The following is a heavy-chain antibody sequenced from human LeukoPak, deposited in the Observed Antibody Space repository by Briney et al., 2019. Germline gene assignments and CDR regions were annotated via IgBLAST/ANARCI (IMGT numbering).Heavy chain of an antibody. D-gene: IGHD5-12*01. Sequence: SGPTLVKPTQTLTLTCTFSGFSLSTSGVGVGWIRQPPGKALEWLALISWDDDKRYSPSLKSRLTITKDTSKIQVVLTMTNMDPVDTATYYCAQTANIVVTDAFDIWGQGTMVTVSS. V-gene: IGHV2-5*02. CDR3: AQTANIVVTDAFDI. J-gene: IGHJ3*02. CDR1: GFSLSTSGVG. CDR2: ISWDDDK.